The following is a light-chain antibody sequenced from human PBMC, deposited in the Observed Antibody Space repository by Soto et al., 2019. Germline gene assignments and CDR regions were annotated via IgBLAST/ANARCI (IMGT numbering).Light chain of an antibody. CDR1: QSLSSSF. J-gene: IGKJ4*01. CDR2: SSS. Sequence: EIVLTQSPGTLSLSPGERAILSCRASQSLSSSFLAWYQQKPGQAPRLLIYSSSNRATGIPDRFSGSGSGTDFTLTISRLEPADFAVYYCQQYGRSPLTFGGGTKVDNK. CDR3: QQYGRSPLT. V-gene: IGKV3-20*01.